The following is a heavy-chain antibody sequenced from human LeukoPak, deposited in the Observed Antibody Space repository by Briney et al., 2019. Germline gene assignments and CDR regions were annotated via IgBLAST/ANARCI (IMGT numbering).Heavy chain of an antibody. CDR1: GFSFSNFA. CDR2: ISGSGSTT. CDR3: AKDQPPGGYTYGLGDS. Sequence: GGSLRLSCVASGFSFSNFAMSWVRQAPGKGLEWASSISGSGSTTHYADFVKGRFTISRDNSKNALFLQITNLRVEDAALYRCAKDQPPGGYTYGLGDSWGQGTLVTVSS. V-gene: IGHV3-23*01. D-gene: IGHD2-8*01. J-gene: IGHJ4*02.